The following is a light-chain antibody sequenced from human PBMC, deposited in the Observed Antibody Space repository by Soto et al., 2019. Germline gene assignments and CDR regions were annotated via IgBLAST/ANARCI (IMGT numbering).Light chain of an antibody. CDR2: ATS. V-gene: IGKV1-39*01. Sequence: DIQLTQSPSSLSASVGDRVTITCRASQSISSYLNWYQQRPGKAPNLLIYATSSLRTGVPSRFRGSRSGADFTRTISNLQPEDFATCYCQQRYSTPPTTFGQGTRLEIK. J-gene: IGKJ5*01. CDR3: QQRYSTPPTT. CDR1: QSISSY.